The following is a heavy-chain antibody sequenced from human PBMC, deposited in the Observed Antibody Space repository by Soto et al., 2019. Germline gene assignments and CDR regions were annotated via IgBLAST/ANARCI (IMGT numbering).Heavy chain of an antibody. CDR1: VFSFGIYT. Sequence: PGGSLRLSCAASVFSFGIYTMNWVRQARGKGLEWVASVGTTSPYIYYADSVRGRFTISRDNAKNSLFLQMNSLRAEDTAVYYCARVMCGDCSAYYYYSMDVWGQGTTVTVSS. CDR3: ARVMCGDCSAYYYYSMDV. J-gene: IGHJ6*02. V-gene: IGHV3-21*01. CDR2: VGTTSPYI. D-gene: IGHD2-21*02.